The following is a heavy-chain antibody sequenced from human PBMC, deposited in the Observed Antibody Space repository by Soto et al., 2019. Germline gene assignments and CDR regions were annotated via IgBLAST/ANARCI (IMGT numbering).Heavy chain of an antibody. D-gene: IGHD1-26*01. CDR2: INHSGST. CDR1: GGSFSGYY. J-gene: IGHJ6*02. Sequence: SETLSLTCAVYGGSFSGYYWTWIRQPPGTGLEWIGEINHSGSTNYNPSLKSRVTISVDTSKNQFSLELSSLRSEDTAVYYCASYDSGSYLLGYYYYGMDVWGQGTTVTVSS. CDR3: ASYDSGSYLLGYYYYGMDV. V-gene: IGHV4-34*01.